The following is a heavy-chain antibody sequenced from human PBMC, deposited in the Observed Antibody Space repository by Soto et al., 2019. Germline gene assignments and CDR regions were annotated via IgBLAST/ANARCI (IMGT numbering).Heavy chain of an antibody. CDR2: ISAYNGNT. J-gene: IGHJ4*02. D-gene: IGHD2-8*01. Sequence: ASVKVSCKASGYTFTSYGISWVRQAPGQGLEWMGWISAYNGNTNYAQKLQGRVTMTTDASTSTAYMELRSLRSDDTAVYYCARNYCTNGVCYADYWGQGTLVTVSS. CDR3: ARNYCTNGVCYADY. V-gene: IGHV1-18*01. CDR1: GYTFTSYG.